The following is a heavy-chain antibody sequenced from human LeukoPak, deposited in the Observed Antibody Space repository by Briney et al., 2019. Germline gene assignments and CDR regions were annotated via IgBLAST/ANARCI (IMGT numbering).Heavy chain of an antibody. J-gene: IGHJ3*02. D-gene: IGHD6-13*01. CDR1: GFTFSSYA. V-gene: IGHV3-23*01. Sequence: PGESLRLSCAASGFTFSSYAMSWVRQAPGKGLEWVSTIIGSGVNTHYADSVKGRFTISRDNSKNTLYLQMNSLRAEDTAVYYCARARPGIAAAGTKTADGRRAFDIWGQGTMVTVSS. CDR2: IIGSGVNT. CDR3: ARARPGIAAAGTKTADGRRAFDI.